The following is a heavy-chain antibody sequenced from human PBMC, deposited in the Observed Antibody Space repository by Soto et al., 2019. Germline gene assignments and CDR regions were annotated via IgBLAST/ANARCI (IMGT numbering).Heavy chain of an antibody. CDR1: GFTFSSYA. D-gene: IGHD1-1*01. V-gene: IGHV3-23*01. Sequence: EVQLLESGGGWVQPGGSLRLSCAASGFTFSSYAMSWVRQAPGKGLEWVSAISGSGGSTYYADSVKGRFTISRDNSKNTLYLQMNSLRAEDTAVYYCAKRNRDYYGMDVWGQGTTVTVSS. CDR3: AKRNRDYYGMDV. CDR2: ISGSGGST. J-gene: IGHJ6*02.